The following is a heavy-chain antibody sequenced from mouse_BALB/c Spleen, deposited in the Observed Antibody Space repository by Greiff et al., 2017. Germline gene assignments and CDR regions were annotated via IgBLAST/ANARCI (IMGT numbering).Heavy chain of an antibody. V-gene: IGHV2-5-1*01. CDR3: AKEGGYGSSYEGYFDV. J-gene: IGHJ1*01. CDR1: GFSLTSYG. CDR2: IWRGGST. Sequence: VQLQQSGPSLVQPSQSLSITCTVSGFSLTSYGVHWVRQSPGKGLEWLGVIWRGGSTDYNAAFMSRLSITKDNSKSQVFFKMNSLQADDTAIYYCAKEGGYGSSYEGYFDVWGAGTTVTVSS. D-gene: IGHD1-1*01.